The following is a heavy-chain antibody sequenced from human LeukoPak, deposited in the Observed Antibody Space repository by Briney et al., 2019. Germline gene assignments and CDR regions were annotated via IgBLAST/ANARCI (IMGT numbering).Heavy chain of an antibody. CDR3: ARGRYYDSSGPLGYYFDY. CDR2: IWYDGSNK. Sequence: PGRSLRLSCAASGFTFSSYGMHWVRQAPGKGLEWVAVIWYDGSNKYYADSVKGRFTISRDNSKNTLYLQMNSLRAEDTAVYYCARGRYYDSSGPLGYYFDYWGQGTLVTVSP. V-gene: IGHV3-33*01. D-gene: IGHD3-22*01. J-gene: IGHJ4*02. CDR1: GFTFSSYG.